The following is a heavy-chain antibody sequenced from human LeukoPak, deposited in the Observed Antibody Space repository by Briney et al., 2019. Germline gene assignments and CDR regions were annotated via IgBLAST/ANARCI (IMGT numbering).Heavy chain of an antibody. D-gene: IGHD4-17*01. Sequence: SGGSLRLSCAASGFTFSSYAMSWVRQAPGKGLEWVSAISGSGGSTYYADSAKGRFTISRDSSQNTLYLQMNSLRAEDTAVYYCARDYADYVGYFFFDYWGQGTLVTVSS. V-gene: IGHV3-23*01. CDR3: ARDYADYVGYFFFDY. J-gene: IGHJ4*02. CDR2: ISGSGGST. CDR1: GFTFSSYA.